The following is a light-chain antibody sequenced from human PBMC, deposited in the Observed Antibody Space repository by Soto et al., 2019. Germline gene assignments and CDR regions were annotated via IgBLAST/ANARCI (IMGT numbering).Light chain of an antibody. CDR3: QQTYSTPYT. Sequence: IQMTQSPSSLSASVGDRVTITCRASQRITTCLNWYQQKPGEAPKLLISTSGTLQRGVPSRFSGSGSGTDFSLTITALRPEDFATYFCQQTYSTPYTFGQGTKLEIK. CDR2: TSG. V-gene: IGKV1-39*01. CDR1: QRITTC. J-gene: IGKJ2*01.